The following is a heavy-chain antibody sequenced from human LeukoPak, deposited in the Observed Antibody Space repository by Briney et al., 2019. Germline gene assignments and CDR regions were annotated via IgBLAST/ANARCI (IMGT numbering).Heavy chain of an antibody. V-gene: IGHV4-34*01. J-gene: IGHJ4*02. CDR2: INHSGYT. D-gene: IGHD6-19*01. CDR3: TRAVAGHPD. CDR1: GVPFSNYY. Sequence: SETLPLTCAVSGVPFSNYYWSWVRQSPRQGLEWIGEINHSGYTNYNPSLKSRVTMSIDTSKNQFSLILTPVTAADAGVYYCTRAVAGHPDWGQGTLVTVSS.